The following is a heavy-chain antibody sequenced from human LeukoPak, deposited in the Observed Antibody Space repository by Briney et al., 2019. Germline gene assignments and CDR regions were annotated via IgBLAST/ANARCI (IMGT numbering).Heavy chain of an antibody. J-gene: IGHJ4*02. CDR3: ARDEADSSGFDY. CDR1: GGTFSSYA. CDR2: IVPIFGTA. V-gene: IGHV1-69*06. D-gene: IGHD3-22*01. Sequence: GASVKVSCKASGGTFSSYAISWVRQAPGQGLEWMGGIVPIFGTANYAQKFQGRVTITADKSTSTAYMELSSLRSEDTAVYYCARDEADSSGFDYWGQGTLVTVSS.